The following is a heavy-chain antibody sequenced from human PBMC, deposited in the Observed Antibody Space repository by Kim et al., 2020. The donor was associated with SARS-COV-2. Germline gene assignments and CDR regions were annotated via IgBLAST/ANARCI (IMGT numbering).Heavy chain of an antibody. J-gene: IGHJ5*02. CDR2: INPNSGGT. Sequence: ASVKVSCKASGYTFTGYYMHWVRQAPGQGLEWMGWINPNSGGTNYAQKFQGRVTMTRDTSISTAYMELSRLRSDDTAVYYCARDEGLWFGELSRGWFDPWGQGTLVTVSS. CDR3: ARDEGLWFGELSRGWFDP. CDR1: GYTFTGYY. V-gene: IGHV1-2*02. D-gene: IGHD3-10*01.